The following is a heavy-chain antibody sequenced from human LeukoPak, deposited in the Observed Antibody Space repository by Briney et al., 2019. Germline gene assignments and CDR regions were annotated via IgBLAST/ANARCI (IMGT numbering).Heavy chain of an antibody. Sequence: SETLSLTCAVYGVSFSGYYWSWIRQPPGKGLEWIGEINHSGSTNYNPSLKSRVTISVDTSKNQFSLKLSSVTAADTAVYYCAREYSSSWHHFDYWGQGTLVTVSS. J-gene: IGHJ4*02. CDR1: GVSFSGYY. V-gene: IGHV4-34*01. CDR3: AREYSSSWHHFDY. CDR2: INHSGST. D-gene: IGHD6-13*01.